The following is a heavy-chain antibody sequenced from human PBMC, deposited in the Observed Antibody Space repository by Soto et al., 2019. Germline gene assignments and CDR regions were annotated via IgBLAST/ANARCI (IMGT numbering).Heavy chain of an antibody. CDR2: FIAIFDSP. CDR1: GGSFKNYA. V-gene: IGHV1-69*01. J-gene: IGHJ4*01. D-gene: IGHD6-19*01. Sequence: QVQLVQSGAEVKKPGSSVKLSCKASGGSFKNYAISWVRQAPGQGLEWMGSFIAIFDSPSYAEDFQGRLTITADESGTTAFMEMTRQTSRDKAIYYAGSLSVAPGTNCGHGTVVTVSS. CDR3: GSLSVAPGTN.